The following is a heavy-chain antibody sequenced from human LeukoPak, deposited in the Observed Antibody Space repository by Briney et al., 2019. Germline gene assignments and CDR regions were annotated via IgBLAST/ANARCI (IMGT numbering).Heavy chain of an antibody. CDR3: ARRSSSGWSDNWFDP. V-gene: IGHV4-59*08. D-gene: IGHD6-19*01. J-gene: IGHJ5*02. Sequence: SETLSLTCTVSGGSISSYYWSWIRQPPGKGLEWIGYIYYSGSTNYSPSLKSRVTISVDTSKNQFSLKLSSVTAADTAVYYCARRSSSGWSDNWFDPWGQGTLVTVSS. CDR1: GGSISSYY. CDR2: IYYSGST.